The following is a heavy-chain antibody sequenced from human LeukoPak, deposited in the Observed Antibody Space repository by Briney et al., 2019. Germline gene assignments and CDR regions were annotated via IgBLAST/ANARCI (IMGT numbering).Heavy chain of an antibody. CDR1: GGSISSYY. Sequence: SETLSLTCTVSGGSISSYYWSWIRQPPGKGLEWIGYIYYSESTNYNPSLKSRVTISVDTSKNQFSLKLSSVTAADTAVYYCARGPTYYYDSSGYYPFDYWGQGTLVTVSS. J-gene: IGHJ4*02. D-gene: IGHD3-22*01. CDR3: ARGPTYYYDSSGYYPFDY. CDR2: IYYSEST. V-gene: IGHV4-59*01.